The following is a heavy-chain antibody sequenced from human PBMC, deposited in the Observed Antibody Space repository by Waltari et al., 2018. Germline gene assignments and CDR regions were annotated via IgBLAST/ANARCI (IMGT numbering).Heavy chain of an antibody. D-gene: IGHD2-15*01. CDR1: GDSMSSSYC. Sequence: QLQLQQSGPGLVKPAELLSLTCAVPGDSMSSSYCCSWVRKSPGKGLEWIGQINRSGRTNYHPAFESRVIVSIDSSNNQFSLKLLSATAADTAVYYCARDRGRGIYLDTWGQGTLVTVSP. J-gene: IGHJ4*02. CDR3: ARDRGRGIYLDT. V-gene: IGHV4-4*02. CDR2: INRSGRT.